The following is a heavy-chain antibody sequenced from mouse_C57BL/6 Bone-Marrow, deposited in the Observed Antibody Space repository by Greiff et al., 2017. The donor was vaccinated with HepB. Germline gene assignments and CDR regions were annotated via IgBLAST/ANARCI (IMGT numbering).Heavy chain of an antibody. J-gene: IGHJ4*01. V-gene: IGHV1-66*01. CDR1: GYSFTSYY. CDR2: IYPGSGNT. Sequence: VHLVESGPELVKPGASVKISCKASGYSFTSYYIHWVKQRPGQGLEWIGWIYPGSGNTKYNEKFKGKATLTADTSSSTAYMQLSSLTSEDSAVYYCARMVSYAMDYWGQGTSVTVSS. CDR3: ARMVSYAMDY. D-gene: IGHD2-2*01.